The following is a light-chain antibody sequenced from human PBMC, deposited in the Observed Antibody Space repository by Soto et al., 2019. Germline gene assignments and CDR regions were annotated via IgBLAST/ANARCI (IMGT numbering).Light chain of an antibody. J-gene: IGLJ3*02. CDR3: TSYTSSITLV. V-gene: IGLV2-14*03. CDR1: SSDVGAYNY. CDR2: DVS. Sequence: QSVLTQPASVSGSPGQSITISCTGTSSDVGAYNYVSWYQQHPGKVPKLLIYDVSYRPSGVSNRFSGFKSGNTASLTISGLQAEDEGYYYCTSYTSSITLVFGGGTKVTV.